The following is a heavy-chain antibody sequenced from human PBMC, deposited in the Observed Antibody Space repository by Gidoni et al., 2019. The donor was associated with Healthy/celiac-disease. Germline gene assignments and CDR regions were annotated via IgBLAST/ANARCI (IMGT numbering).Heavy chain of an antibody. D-gene: IGHD1-26*01. CDR2: ISGSGGST. CDR3: AKDRVVGAPGAYYFDY. Sequence: EVQLLESGGGLVQPGGSLRLSCAASGFPFSSYAMSWVRQAPGKGLEWVSAISGSGGSTYYADSVKGRFTISRDNSKNTLYLQMNSLRAEDTAVYYCAKDRVVGAPGAYYFDYWGQGTLVTVSS. V-gene: IGHV3-23*01. J-gene: IGHJ4*02. CDR1: GFPFSSYA.